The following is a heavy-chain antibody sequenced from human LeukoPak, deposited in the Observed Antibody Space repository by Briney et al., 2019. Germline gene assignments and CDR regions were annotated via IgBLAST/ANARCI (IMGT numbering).Heavy chain of an antibody. CDR2: IYYGGST. CDR3: ARGGHWNYGNWFDP. CDR1: GGAISSYY. V-gene: IGHV4-59*01. D-gene: IGHD1-7*01. Sequence: SETLSLTCPVSGGAISSYYWSWIRQPPGKGLEWVGYIYYGGSTNYNPSLKSRVTISVDTSKNQFSLKLSSVTAADTAVYYCARGGHWNYGNWFDPWGQGTLVTVSS. J-gene: IGHJ5*02.